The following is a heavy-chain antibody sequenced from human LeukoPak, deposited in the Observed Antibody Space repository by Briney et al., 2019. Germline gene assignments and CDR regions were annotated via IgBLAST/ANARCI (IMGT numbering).Heavy chain of an antibody. V-gene: IGHV3-53*01. CDR1: NFSVNNNY. J-gene: IGHJ4*02. CDR3: AGGTYYGTGTRPGYLNY. CDR2: LDNFGAK. D-gene: IGHD3-10*01. Sequence: GGSLRLSCAASNFSVNNNYIDWVRQAPGKGLEWVSSLDNFGAKYYGDSVTGRFSVSRDLSKNTVYLQMSSLRADDTAVYYCAGGTYYGTGTRPGYLNYWGLGTLVTVSS.